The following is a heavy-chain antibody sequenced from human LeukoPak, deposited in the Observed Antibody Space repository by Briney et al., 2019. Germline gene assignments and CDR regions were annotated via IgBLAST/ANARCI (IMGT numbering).Heavy chain of an antibody. CDR3: ARLKANRSGWYYFDY. Sequence: TGGSLRLSCAASEFSVGSNYMTWVRQAPGKGLEWVSLIYSGGSTYYADSVKGRFTISRDNSKNTLSLQMNSLRAEDTAVYYCARLKANRSGWYYFDYWGQGTLVTVSS. D-gene: IGHD6-19*01. J-gene: IGHJ4*02. CDR1: EFSVGSNY. V-gene: IGHV3-53*01. CDR2: IYSGGST.